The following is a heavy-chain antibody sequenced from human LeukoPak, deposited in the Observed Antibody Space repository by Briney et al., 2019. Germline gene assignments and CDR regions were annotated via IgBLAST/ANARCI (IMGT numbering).Heavy chain of an antibody. Sequence: GGSLRLSCAASGFTFSSYWMTWVRQAPGKGLEWVANINPDGSEKDYVDSVKGRFTISRDNAKNSLDLQMNNLRAEDTAVYFCARGHYYSIYWGLVTLVTVSS. J-gene: IGHJ4*02. CDR1: GFTFSSYW. CDR3: ARGHYYSIY. V-gene: IGHV3-7*02. CDR2: INPDGSEK.